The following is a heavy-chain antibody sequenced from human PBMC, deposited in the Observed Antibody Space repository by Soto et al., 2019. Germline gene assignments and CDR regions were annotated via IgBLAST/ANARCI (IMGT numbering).Heavy chain of an antibody. J-gene: IGHJ4*02. Sequence: QVQLVQSGAEVKKPGASVKVSCKASGYTFTSYGISWVRQAPGQGLEWMGWISAYNGNTNYAQKLQDRGTMTSDTSTSTAYMELRSLRSYDTAVYYCARDGQIAPEHGTVTTFDYWGQGSMVTVSS. CDR2: ISAYNGNT. D-gene: IGHD4-17*01. CDR1: GYTFTSYG. V-gene: IGHV1-18*04. CDR3: ARDGQIAPEHGTVTTFDY.